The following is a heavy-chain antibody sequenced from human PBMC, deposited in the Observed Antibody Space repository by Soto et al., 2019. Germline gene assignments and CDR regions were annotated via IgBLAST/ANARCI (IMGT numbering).Heavy chain of an antibody. J-gene: IGHJ4*02. CDR1: GFTFSTYY. Sequence: ASVKVSCKASGFTFSTYYIHWVRQAPGQGLEWVGIINPNGGATTNAQKFQGRVTMTRDTSTSTVYMEMSSLRAEDTAMYYCARDQSAGGYVIFDYWGQGTLVTVSS. CDR2: INPNGGAT. CDR3: ARDQSAGGYVIFDY. V-gene: IGHV1-46*01. D-gene: IGHD5-12*01.